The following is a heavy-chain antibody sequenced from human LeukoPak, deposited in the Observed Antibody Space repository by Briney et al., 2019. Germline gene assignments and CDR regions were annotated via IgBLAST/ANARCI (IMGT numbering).Heavy chain of an antibody. D-gene: IGHD3-10*01. CDR3: ASSPRGVY. V-gene: IGHV3-48*03. CDR1: GFAFSSYE. Sequence: GGSPRLSCAASGFAFSSYEMSWVRQAPGKGLEWVSEISGSGSTIFYADSVKGRFTISRDNANNSMYLQMNSLRVEDTAVYYCASSPRGVYWGQGTLVTVSS. J-gene: IGHJ4*02. CDR2: ISGSGSTI.